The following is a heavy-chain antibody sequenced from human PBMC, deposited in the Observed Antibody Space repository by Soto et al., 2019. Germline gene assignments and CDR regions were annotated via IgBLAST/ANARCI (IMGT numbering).Heavy chain of an antibody. Sequence: PSETLSLTCAVYCGSFSGYYWSWIRQPPGKGLEWIGEINHRGSTNYNPSLKIRVTISVDTYNNQFSLKLSSVTAADTAVYYCARLEAAAGRRYGMDVWGQGTTVTVSS. J-gene: IGHJ6*01. CDR3: ARLEAAAGRRYGMDV. D-gene: IGHD6-13*01. V-gene: IGHV4-34*01. CDR1: CGSFSGYY. CDR2: INHRGST.